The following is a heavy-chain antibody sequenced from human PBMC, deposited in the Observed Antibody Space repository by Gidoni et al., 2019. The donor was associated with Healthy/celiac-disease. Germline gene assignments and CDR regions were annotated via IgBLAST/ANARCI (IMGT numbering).Heavy chain of an antibody. D-gene: IGHD2-2*01. CDR2: LYPGDSDT. V-gene: IGHV5-51*01. CDR1: GYSFTSYW. CDR3: ARLDSVVPAANYGMDV. Sequence: EVQLVQSGAEVKKPGESLKISCTGSGYSFTSYWIGWVRQMPGKGLEWMGILYPGDSDTRYSPSFQGQVTISADKSISTAYLQWSSLKASDTAMYYCARLDSVVPAANYGMDVWGQGTTVTVSS. J-gene: IGHJ6*02.